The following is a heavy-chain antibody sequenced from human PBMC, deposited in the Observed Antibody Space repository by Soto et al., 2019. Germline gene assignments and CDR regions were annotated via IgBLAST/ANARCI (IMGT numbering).Heavy chain of an antibody. J-gene: IGHJ4*02. D-gene: IGHD4-4*01. CDR2: IYHSGNT. CDR1: GGSISSGGYS. V-gene: IGHV4-30-2*01. Sequence: QLQLQESGSGLVKPSQTLSLTCAVSGGSISSGGYSWSWMRQPPGKGLEWIGYIYHSGNTYYNPSLQSRVTISVDRSKNQFSVKLSSVTAADPTVYYCARGMTTVTTLDYWGQGTLVTVSS. CDR3: ARGMTTVTTLDY.